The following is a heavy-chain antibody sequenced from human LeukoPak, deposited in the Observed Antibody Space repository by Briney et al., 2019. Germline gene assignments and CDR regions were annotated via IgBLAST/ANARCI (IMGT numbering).Heavy chain of an antibody. Sequence: PSETLSLTCTVSGGSISSYYWSWIRQPPGRGLEWIGYIYYSGSTNYNPPLKSRVTISVDTSKNQFSLKLSSVTAADTAVYYCARYYDNSGSLDYWGQGTLVTVSS. V-gene: IGHV4-59*08. CDR3: ARYYDNSGSLDY. CDR2: IYYSGST. CDR1: GGSISSYY. J-gene: IGHJ4*02. D-gene: IGHD3-22*01.